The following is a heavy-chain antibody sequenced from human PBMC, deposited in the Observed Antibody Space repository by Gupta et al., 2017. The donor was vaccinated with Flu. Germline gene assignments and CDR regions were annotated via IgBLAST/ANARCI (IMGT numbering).Heavy chain of an antibody. J-gene: IGHJ6*02. CDR1: GGSISSYY. CDR3: ARLGEVPYYYDMDV. D-gene: IGHD2-2*01. Sequence: QVQLQASGPGLVMPSETLSLTCPVSGGSISSYYWRWIRQPPGKGLEWIGYIYYSGSTNYNPSLKSRVTISVDTSKNQFSLKLSSVTAADTAVYYCARLGEVPYYYDMDVWGQGTTVTVSS. CDR2: IYYSGST. V-gene: IGHV4-59*08.